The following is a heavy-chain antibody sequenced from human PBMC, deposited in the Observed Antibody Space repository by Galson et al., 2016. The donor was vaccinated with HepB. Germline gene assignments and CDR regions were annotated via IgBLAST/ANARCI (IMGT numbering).Heavy chain of an antibody. D-gene: IGHD2-21*01. CDR3: ARDGGGGGDGYDYYFDS. V-gene: IGHV3-11*06. Sequence: SLRLSCAASGFTFSAKYMSWIRQAPGKGLEWVSYMSSTTGFTDYADSVKGRFTISRDNAKSSLYLQMNSLRAEDTAVYSCARDGGGGGDGYDYYFDSWGLGTLVTVSS. CDR2: MSSTTGFT. J-gene: IGHJ4*02. CDR1: GFTFSAKY.